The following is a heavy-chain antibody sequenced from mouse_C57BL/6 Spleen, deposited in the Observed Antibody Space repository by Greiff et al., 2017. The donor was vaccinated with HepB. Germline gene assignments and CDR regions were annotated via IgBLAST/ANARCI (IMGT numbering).Heavy chain of an antibody. CDR1: GYTFTSYW. Sequence: QVQLKQPGAELVKPGASVKMSCKASGYTFTSYWITWVKQRPGQGLEWIGDIYPGSGSTNYNEKFKSKATLTVDTSSSTAYMQLSSLTSEYSAVYYCARSKGTTGYWYFDVWGTGTTVTVSS. CDR3: ARSKGTTGYWYFDV. D-gene: IGHD1-1*01. CDR2: IYPGSGST. J-gene: IGHJ1*03. V-gene: IGHV1-55*01.